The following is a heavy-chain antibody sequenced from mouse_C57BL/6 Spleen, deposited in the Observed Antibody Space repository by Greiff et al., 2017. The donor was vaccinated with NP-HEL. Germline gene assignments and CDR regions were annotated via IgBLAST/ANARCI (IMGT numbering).Heavy chain of an antibody. J-gene: IGHJ2*01. V-gene: IGHV5-4*01. CDR2: ISDGGSYT. Sequence: VQLKESGGGLVKPGGSLKLSCAASGFTFSSYAMSWVRQTPEKRLEWVATISDGGSYTYYPDNVKGRFTISRDNAKNNLYLQMSHLKSEDTAMYYCARDSSGGYYFDYWGQGTTLTVSS. CDR1: GFTFSSYA. CDR3: ARDSSGGYYFDY. D-gene: IGHD3-2*02.